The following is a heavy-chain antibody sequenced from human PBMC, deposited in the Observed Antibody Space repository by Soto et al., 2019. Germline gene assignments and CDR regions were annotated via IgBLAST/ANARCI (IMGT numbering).Heavy chain of an antibody. CDR2: ISNTGINK. D-gene: IGHD6-19*01. J-gene: IGHJ6*02. CDR3: VKDGSSGWPYYYGMDV. Sequence: QVQLVESGGGVVQPGRSLRLSCAASGFTFRTYGMHWVRQAPGKGLEWLAVISNTGINKYYADSVKGRFTISRDNSRDTLFLQMNSLRGEDTAVYYCVKDGSSGWPYYYGMDVWGQGTTVTVSS. CDR1: GFTFRTYG. V-gene: IGHV3-30*18.